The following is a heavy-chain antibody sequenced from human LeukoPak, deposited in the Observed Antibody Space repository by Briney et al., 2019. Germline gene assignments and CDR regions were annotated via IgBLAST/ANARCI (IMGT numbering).Heavy chain of an antibody. V-gene: IGHV3-23*01. D-gene: IGHD6-6*01. CDR1: GFTFSSYA. Sequence: GGSLRLSCAASGFTFSSYAMSWVRQAPGKGLEWVSAISGSGGSTYYADSVKGRFTISRDNSKNTLYLQMNSLRAEDTAVYYCAREYEGEYSSSYFDYWGQGTLVTVSS. CDR3: AREYEGEYSSSYFDY. CDR2: ISGSGGST. J-gene: IGHJ4*02.